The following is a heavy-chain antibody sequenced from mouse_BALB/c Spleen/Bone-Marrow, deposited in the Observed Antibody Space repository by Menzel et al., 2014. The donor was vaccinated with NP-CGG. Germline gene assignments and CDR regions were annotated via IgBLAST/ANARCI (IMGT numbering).Heavy chain of an antibody. V-gene: IGHV1-4*02. CDR2: INPSSGYT. CDR1: GYTFTSYT. CDR3: GGEGRTGGGFAY. Sequence: QVQLQQSGAELARPGASVKISCKASGYTFTSYTIQWVKQTPGQGLEWIGYINPSSGYTDYNQKFKDKTTSTADKSSNWADMQLTRLGAEALAVCAGGGEGRTGGGFAYWGQGTLVTVSA. D-gene: IGHD6-1*01. J-gene: IGHJ3*01.